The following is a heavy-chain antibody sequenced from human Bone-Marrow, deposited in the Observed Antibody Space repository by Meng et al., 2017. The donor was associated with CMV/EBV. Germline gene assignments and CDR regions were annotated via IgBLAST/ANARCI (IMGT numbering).Heavy chain of an antibody. V-gene: IGHV3-20*04. CDR2: VNWNGGTT. Sequence: GGSLRLSCAASGFIFDDYGMTWVRQTPGKGLEWVSGVNWNGGTTAYADSVKGRFTISRDNAKNSLYIEMNSLRGEDTAFYYCVRADGPRGYVPPGDSWGPGTLVTVSS. CDR3: VRADGPRGYVPPGDS. D-gene: IGHD5-12*01. J-gene: IGHJ4*02. CDR1: GFIFDDYG.